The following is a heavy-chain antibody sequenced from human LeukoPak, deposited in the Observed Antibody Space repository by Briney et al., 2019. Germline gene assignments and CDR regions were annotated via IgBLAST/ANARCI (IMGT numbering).Heavy chain of an antibody. CDR3: AREGGYSEALLYYYGMDV. CDR2: IYYSGST. CDR1: GGSISSYY. D-gene: IGHD5-18*01. Sequence: SETLSLTCTVSGGSISSYYWSWIRQPPGKGLEWIGYIYYSGSTNYNPSLKSRVTISVDTSKNQFSLKLSSVTAADTAVYYCAREGGYSEALLYYYGMDVWGQGTMVTVSS. V-gene: IGHV4-59*01. J-gene: IGHJ6*02.